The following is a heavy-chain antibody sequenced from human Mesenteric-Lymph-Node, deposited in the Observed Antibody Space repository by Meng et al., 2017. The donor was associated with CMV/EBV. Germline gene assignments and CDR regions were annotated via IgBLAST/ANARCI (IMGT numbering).Heavy chain of an antibody. Sequence: GGSLRLSCAASGFTFSNHAMSWVRQAPGKGLEWVSLIYSGGTSTYYADSVKGRFTISRDTSKNTLYLHMNSLRAEDTAVYFCAGGGTTHYYYYAMDVWGQGATVTVSS. J-gene: IGHJ6*02. CDR2: IYSGGTST. V-gene: IGHV3-23*03. D-gene: IGHD1-26*01. CDR3: AGGGTTHYYYYAMDV. CDR1: GFTFSNHA.